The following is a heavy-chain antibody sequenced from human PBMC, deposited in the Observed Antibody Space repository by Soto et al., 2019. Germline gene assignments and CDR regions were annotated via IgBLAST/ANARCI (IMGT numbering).Heavy chain of an antibody. V-gene: IGHV4-34*01. CDR3: ARVERGTATTVVDAFDI. D-gene: IGHD1-1*01. Sequence: QVQLQQWGAGLLKPSETLSLTCAVYGGFVSSGSYYWSWIRQPPGKGLEWIGEMSHSGGTQFNPSLKSPVTISVDTSKNQFSLKMSSVTAADTALYYCARVERGTATTVVDAFDIWGPGTMVTVSS. J-gene: IGHJ3*02. CDR2: MSHSGGT. CDR1: GGFVSSGSYY.